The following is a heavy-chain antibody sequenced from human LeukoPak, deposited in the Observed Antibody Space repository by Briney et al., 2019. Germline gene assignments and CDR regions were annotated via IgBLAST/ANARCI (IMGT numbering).Heavy chain of an antibody. J-gene: IGHJ1*01. D-gene: IGHD3-10*01. CDR3: ARMDYAPGYFQH. Sequence: SETLSLTCTVSGGSISSGDYYWSWIRQPPGKGLEWIGYIYYSGSTYYNPSLKSRVTISVDTSKNQFSLKLSSVTAADTAVYYCARMDYAPGYFQHWGQGTLVTVSS. V-gene: IGHV4-30-4*01. CDR2: IYYSGST. CDR1: GGSISSGDYY.